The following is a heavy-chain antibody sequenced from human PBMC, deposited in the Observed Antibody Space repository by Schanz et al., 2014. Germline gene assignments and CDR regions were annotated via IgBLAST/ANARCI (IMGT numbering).Heavy chain of an antibody. Sequence: EVQLVESGGGLVQPGGSLRLSCAASGFTFSGYWMSWVRQAPGEGLVWVANIKLDGSEKYYVDSVKGRVTISRDNAKNSLYLQMNSLTAEDTAVYYCAKYGTGKGVSFEYWGQGTLVTVSS. J-gene: IGHJ4*02. CDR3: AKYGTGKGVSFEY. D-gene: IGHD1-26*01. CDR1: GFTFSGYW. V-gene: IGHV3-7*01. CDR2: IKLDGSEK.